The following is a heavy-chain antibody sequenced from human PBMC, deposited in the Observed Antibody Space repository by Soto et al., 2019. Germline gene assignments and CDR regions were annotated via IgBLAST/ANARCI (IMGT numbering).Heavy chain of an antibody. CDR1: GFSLSASGVG. CDR2: IYWNDDK. CDR3: AHRECMNGVCYRVFDY. D-gene: IGHD2-8*01. Sequence: SGPTLVKPTQTLTLTCTFSGFSLSASGVGVGWIRQPPGKALEWLAFIYWNDDKRYSPSLKSRLTITKDTSKNQVVLTMTNMDPVDTATYYCAHRECMNGVCYRVFDYWGQGTLVTVSS. V-gene: IGHV2-5*01. J-gene: IGHJ4*02.